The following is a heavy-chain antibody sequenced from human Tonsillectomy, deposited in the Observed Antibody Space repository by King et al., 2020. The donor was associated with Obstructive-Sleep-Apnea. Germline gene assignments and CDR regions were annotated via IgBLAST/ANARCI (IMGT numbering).Heavy chain of an antibody. J-gene: IGHJ5*02. Sequence: QLVQSGGGVVQPGRSLRLSCTASGFTFRSYAMHWLRQAPGKGVEWVALISFDGRKTNYADSVKGRFTISRDNSKNMVSLQMNTLRGDDTAVYYCARDHVAVAGANWFDPWGQGSLVIVSS. CDR3: ARDHVAVAGANWFDP. CDR1: GFTFRSYA. D-gene: IGHD6-19*01. CDR2: ISFDGRKT. V-gene: IGHV3-30*04.